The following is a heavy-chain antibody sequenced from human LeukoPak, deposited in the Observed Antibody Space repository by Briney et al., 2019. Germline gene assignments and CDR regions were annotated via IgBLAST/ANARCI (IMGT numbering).Heavy chain of an antibody. J-gene: IGHJ6*02. Sequence: GGSLRLFCAASGFSFSNFGMHWARQAPGKGLEWVSFIRYDGSNKYYADSVKGQFTISRDNSKNTVYLQLNSLRAEDTAVYFCAKDDWDCSGGSCPSYYYAMEVWGQETTVTVSS. CDR3: AKDDWDCSGGSCPSYYYAMEV. V-gene: IGHV3-30*02. CDR1: GFSFSNFG. D-gene: IGHD2-15*01. CDR2: IRYDGSNK.